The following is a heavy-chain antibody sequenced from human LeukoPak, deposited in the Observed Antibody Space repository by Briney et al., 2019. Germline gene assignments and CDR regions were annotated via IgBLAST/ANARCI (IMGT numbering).Heavy chain of an antibody. CDR2: IRPKTTNYAT. J-gene: IGHJ4*02. V-gene: IGHV3-73*01. CDR1: GFSFSDAA. CDR3: IRHLLDH. Sequence: GGSLRLSCAASGFSFSDAALHWVRQASGKGLEWVGRIRPKTTNYATAYAGPVAGRFTVSRDDSKNTAYLQMNDLRTEDTAVYYCIRHLLDHWGQGTLVTVSS.